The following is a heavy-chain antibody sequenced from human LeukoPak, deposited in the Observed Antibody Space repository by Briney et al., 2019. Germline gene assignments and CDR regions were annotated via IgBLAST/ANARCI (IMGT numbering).Heavy chain of an antibody. J-gene: IGHJ4*02. D-gene: IGHD6-13*01. CDR3: AKGLRIAAAALDY. CDR2: ISYDGSNK. Sequence: GGSLRLSCAASGFTFSSYAMHWVRQAPGKGLERVAVISYDGSNKYYADSVKGRFTISRDNSKNTLYLQMNSLRAEDTAVYYCAKGLRIAAAALDYWGQGTLVTVSS. V-gene: IGHV3-30-3*01. CDR1: GFTFSSYA.